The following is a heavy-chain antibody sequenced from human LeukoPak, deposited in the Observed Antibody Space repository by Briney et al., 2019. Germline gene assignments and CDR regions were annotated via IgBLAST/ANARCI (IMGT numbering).Heavy chain of an antibody. Sequence: PGGSLRLSCAASGFTFSSYAMSWVRQAPGKGLEWVSAISGSGGSTYYADSVKGRFTISRDNSKNTLYLQMNSLRAEDTAVYYCAKTPLGYDSSGYYYNWGQGTLVSVSS. D-gene: IGHD3-22*01. J-gene: IGHJ4*02. V-gene: IGHV3-23*01. CDR3: AKTPLGYDSSGYYYN. CDR1: GFTFSSYA. CDR2: ISGSGGST.